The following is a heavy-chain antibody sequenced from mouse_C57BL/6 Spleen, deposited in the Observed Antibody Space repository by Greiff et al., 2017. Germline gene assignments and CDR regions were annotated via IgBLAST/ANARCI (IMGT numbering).Heavy chain of an antibody. J-gene: IGHJ2*01. CDR1: GYTFTDYN. D-gene: IGHD3-2*02. V-gene: IGHV1-22*01. CDR2: INPNNGGT. CDR3: ASSGYFDY. Sequence: EVKLVESGPELVKPGASVKMSCKASGYTFTDYNMHWVKQSHGKSLEWIGYINPNNGGTSYNQKFKGKATLTVNKSSSTAYMELRSLTSEDSAVYYCASSGYFDYWGQGTTLTVSS.